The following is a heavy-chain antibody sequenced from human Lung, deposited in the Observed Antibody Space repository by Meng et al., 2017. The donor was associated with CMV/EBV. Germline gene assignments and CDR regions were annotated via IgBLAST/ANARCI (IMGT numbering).Heavy chain of an antibody. CDR3: AREAGRDGYATPKLDY. V-gene: IGHV4-31*03. Sequence: LVNPSQTLSPTCTAHGGAIGRGGYYWSWSRQHPGKGLEWIGYIYYTGSTFYNPSLKSRVTISVDTSKNQFSLKLIPATAADTAVYYCAREAGRDGYATPKLDYWGQGTLVTVSS. CDR2: IYYTGST. D-gene: IGHD5-24*01. J-gene: IGHJ4*02. CDR1: GGAIGRGGYY.